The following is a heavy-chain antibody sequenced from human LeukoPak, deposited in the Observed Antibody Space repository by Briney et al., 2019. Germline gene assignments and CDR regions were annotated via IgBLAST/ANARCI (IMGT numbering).Heavy chain of an antibody. J-gene: IGHJ5*01. Sequence: GGSLRLSCAASGFSFSDSWMDWVRQAPGKRLEWVSAISGSGGVTYHADSVKGRFTISRDNSKNTLYLQMNSLRAEDTAVYYCAKCTTRNSHYPIDSWGQGTLVTVSS. CDR2: ISGSGGVT. CDR3: AKCTTRNSHYPIDS. D-gene: IGHD4-17*01. V-gene: IGHV3-23*01. CDR1: GFSFSDSW.